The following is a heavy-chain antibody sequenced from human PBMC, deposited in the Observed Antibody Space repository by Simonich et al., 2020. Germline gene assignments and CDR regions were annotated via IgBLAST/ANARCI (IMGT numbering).Heavy chain of an antibody. CDR2: SGIPGDT. CDR3: ARGGYSGSYNWFDP. D-gene: IGHD1-26*01. CDR1: GFPFSSYD. J-gene: IGHJ5*02. Sequence: EVQLVESGGGLVQPGGSLRLSCTASGFPFSSYDMHWVRQATAKGLEWVSTSGIPGDTYYPGSVKGRFTISRENAKNSLYLQMNSLRAGDTAVYYCARGGYSGSYNWFDPWGQGTLVTVSS. V-gene: IGHV3-13*01.